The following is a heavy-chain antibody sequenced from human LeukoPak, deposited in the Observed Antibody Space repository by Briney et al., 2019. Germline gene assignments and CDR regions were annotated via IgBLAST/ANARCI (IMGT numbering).Heavy chain of an antibody. Sequence: SETLSLTCAVYGVSFSGYYWSWIRQPPGKGLEWIGEINHSGSTNYNPSLKSRVTISVDTSKNQFSLKLSSVTAADTAVYYCARASKYYDFWSGYFQPALDYWGQGTLVTVSS. J-gene: IGHJ4*02. D-gene: IGHD3-3*01. CDR3: ARASKYYDFWSGYFQPALDY. V-gene: IGHV4-34*01. CDR2: INHSGST. CDR1: GVSFSGYY.